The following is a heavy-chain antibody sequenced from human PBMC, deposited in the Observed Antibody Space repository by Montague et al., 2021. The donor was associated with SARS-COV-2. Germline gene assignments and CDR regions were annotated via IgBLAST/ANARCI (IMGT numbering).Heavy chain of an antibody. CDR2: IYYSGST. D-gene: IGHD6-19*01. Sequence: SETLSLTCTASGGSTSSYYWSWIRQPPGKGLEWIGYIYYSGSTNYNPSLKSRVSISVDTSKNQLSLKLSSVTAADTAVYYCARGSGWMGNAFDIWGQGTMVTVSS. CDR1: GGSTSSYY. V-gene: IGHV4-59*01. CDR3: ARGSGWMGNAFDI. J-gene: IGHJ3*02.